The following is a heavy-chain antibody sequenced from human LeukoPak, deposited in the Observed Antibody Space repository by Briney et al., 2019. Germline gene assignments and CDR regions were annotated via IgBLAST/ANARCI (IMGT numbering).Heavy chain of an antibody. D-gene: IGHD6-19*01. Sequence: PGRTLRLSCAASGYTLSQYCMIWVRHPPAKGRECGADIDQNGASIRHADAVKDSFTICRENATKSLYLQMQSLRAEDTTVYCCARNTGWFVFDSWGQGTLVAVSS. CDR2: IDQNGASI. CDR3: ARNTGWFVFDS. CDR1: GYTLSQYC. J-gene: IGHJ4*02. V-gene: IGHV3-7*04.